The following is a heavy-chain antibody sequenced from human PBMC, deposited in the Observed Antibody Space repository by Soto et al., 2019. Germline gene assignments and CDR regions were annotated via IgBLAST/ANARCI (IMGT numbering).Heavy chain of an antibody. Sequence: ASVKVSCKASGGTFSSYAISWVRQAPGQGLEWMGGIIPIFGTANYAQKFQGRVTITADKSTSTAYMELSSLRSEDTAVYYCARWLLGGCSSTSCYTFYYYGMDVWGQGTTVTVSS. J-gene: IGHJ6*02. V-gene: IGHV1-69*06. CDR2: IIPIFGTA. D-gene: IGHD2-2*02. CDR3: ARWLLGGCSSTSCYTFYYYGMDV. CDR1: GGTFSSYA.